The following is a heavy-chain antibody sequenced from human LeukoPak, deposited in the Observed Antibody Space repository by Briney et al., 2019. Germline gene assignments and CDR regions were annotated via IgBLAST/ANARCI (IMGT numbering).Heavy chain of an antibody. CDR1: GYTFTNYG. Sequence: ASVKVSCKASGYTFTNYGISWVRQAPGQGLEWMGWISAYNGNTNYAQKLQGRVTMTTDTSTSTAYMELRSLRSDDTAVYYCATVPYSGTESTFDYWGQGTLVTVSS. D-gene: IGHD1-26*01. CDR3: ATVPYSGTESTFDY. J-gene: IGHJ4*02. V-gene: IGHV1-18*01. CDR2: ISAYNGNT.